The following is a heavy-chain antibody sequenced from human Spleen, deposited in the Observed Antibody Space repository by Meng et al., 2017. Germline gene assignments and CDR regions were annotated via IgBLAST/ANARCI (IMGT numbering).Heavy chain of an antibody. CDR3: ARDEDISAAGKLFGDY. CDR2: ISAYNGNT. J-gene: IGHJ4*02. CDR1: GYTFTNYR. Sequence: ASVKVSCKASGYTFTNYRISWVRQAPGQGLEWMGWISAYNGNTNYAQKFQGRVTMTTDTSTSTAYMELRSLRSDDTAVYYCARDEDISAAGKLFGDYWGQGTLVTVSS. V-gene: IGHV1-18*01. D-gene: IGHD6-25*01.